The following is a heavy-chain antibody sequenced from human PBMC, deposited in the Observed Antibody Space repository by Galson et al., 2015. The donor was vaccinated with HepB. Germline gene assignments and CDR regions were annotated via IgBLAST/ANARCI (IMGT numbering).Heavy chain of an antibody. J-gene: IGHJ3*02. V-gene: IGHV3-23*01. Sequence: SLRLSCAASGFTFSSYAMSWVRQAPGKGLEWVSAISGSGGSTYYADSVKGRFTISRDNSKNTLYLQMNSLRAEGTAIYYCAKVWHYDSSGYPNPQDAFDIWGQGTMVTVSS. D-gene: IGHD3-22*01. CDR3: AKVWHYDSSGYPNPQDAFDI. CDR2: ISGSGGST. CDR1: GFTFSSYA.